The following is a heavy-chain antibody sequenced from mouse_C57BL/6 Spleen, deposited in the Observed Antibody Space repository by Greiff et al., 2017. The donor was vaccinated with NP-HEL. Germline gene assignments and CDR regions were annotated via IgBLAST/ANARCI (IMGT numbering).Heavy chain of an antibody. CDR1: GYTFTSYW. Sequence: QVQLQQPGAELVKPGASVKLSCKASGYTFTSYWMHWVKQRPGQGLEWIGMIHPNSGSTNYNEKFKSKATLTVEKSSSTAYMQLSSLTSEDSAVYYCARGDGYHGSFDYWGQGTTLTVSS. D-gene: IGHD2-3*01. J-gene: IGHJ2*01. V-gene: IGHV1-64*01. CDR3: ARGDGYHGSFDY. CDR2: IHPNSGST.